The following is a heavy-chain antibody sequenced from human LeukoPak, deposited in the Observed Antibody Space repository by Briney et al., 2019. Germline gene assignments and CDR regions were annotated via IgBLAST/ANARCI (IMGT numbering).Heavy chain of an antibody. CDR3: ARLSDYYYGSGSYLDY. Sequence: SETLSLTCTVSGGSISSYYWSWIRQPAGKGLEWIGRIYTSGSTNYNPSLKSRVTISVDTSKNQFSLKLSSVTAADTAVYYCARLSDYYYGSGSYLDYWGQGTLVTVSS. V-gene: IGHV4-4*07. CDR1: GGSISSYY. CDR2: IYTSGST. D-gene: IGHD3-10*01. J-gene: IGHJ4*02.